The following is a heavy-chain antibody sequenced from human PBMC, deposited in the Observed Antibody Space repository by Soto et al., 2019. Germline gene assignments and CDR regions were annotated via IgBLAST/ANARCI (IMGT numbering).Heavy chain of an antibody. V-gene: IGHV4-4*02. J-gene: IGHJ4*02. CDR2: IYQSGNT. CDR3: ARFKGGPLYGSGSFSDY. D-gene: IGHD3-10*01. Sequence: QVQLQESGPGLVHPSGTLSLTCAVSGGSISNSDWWNWIRQSPGKGLEWIGQIYQSGNTNYNPSLRSRVTISLDKSNNQFSLILTSVTAADTAVYFCARFKGGPLYGSGSFSDYWGQGVLVTVSS. CDR1: GGSISNSDW.